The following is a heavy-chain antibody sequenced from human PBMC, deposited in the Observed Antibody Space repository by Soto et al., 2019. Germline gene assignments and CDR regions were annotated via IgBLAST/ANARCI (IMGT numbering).Heavy chain of an antibody. CDR1: GGSFTSNNL. Sequence: QVQLQESGPGLVKPSGTLSLTCAVSGGSFTSNNLWTWVRQPPGQGLDWIGEIYRTGTTNYNPSLKRRVTISLDKSENQFSLKVSSLTAADTAVYYCASRDPGTSVDYSGQGTFVTVSS. J-gene: IGHJ4*02. CDR3: ASRDPGTSVDY. V-gene: IGHV4-4*02. D-gene: IGHD1-7*01. CDR2: IYRTGTT.